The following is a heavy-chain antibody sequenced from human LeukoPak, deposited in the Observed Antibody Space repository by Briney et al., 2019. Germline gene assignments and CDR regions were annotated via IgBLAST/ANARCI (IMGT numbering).Heavy chain of an antibody. V-gene: IGHV1-2*02. D-gene: IGHD6-13*01. CDR2: INPNSGGT. J-gene: IGHJ4*02. Sequence: ASVKVSCKASGYTFTGYYTHWVRQAPGQGLEWMGWINPNSGGTNYAQKFQGRVTTTRDTSISTAYMELSRLRSDDTAVYYCARGDSSSWYRFDYWGQGTLVTVSS. CDR3: ARGDSSSWYRFDY. CDR1: GYTFTGYY.